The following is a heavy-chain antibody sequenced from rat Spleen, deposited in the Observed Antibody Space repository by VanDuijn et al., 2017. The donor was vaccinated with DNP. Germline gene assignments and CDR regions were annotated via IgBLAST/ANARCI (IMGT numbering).Heavy chain of an antibody. Sequence: EVQLVESGGGSVQPGRSLKLSCAASGFTFSDYNMAWVRQAPKKGLEWVATIIYDGSTTYYRDSVKGRFTISRDNAKNTLFLQMDSLRSEDTATYYCATSGYGYDGYPFAYWGQGTLVTVSS. CDR3: ATSGYGYDGYPFAY. CDR2: IIYDGSTT. J-gene: IGHJ3*01. CDR1: GFTFSDYN. D-gene: IGHD1-12*03. V-gene: IGHV5S10*01.